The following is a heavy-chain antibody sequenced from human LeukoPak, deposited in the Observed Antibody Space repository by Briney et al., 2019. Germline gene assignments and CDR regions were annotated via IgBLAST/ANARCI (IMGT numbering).Heavy chain of an antibody. V-gene: IGHV3-21*01. Sequence: GGSLRLSCAASGFTFSRHSMNWLRQAPGKGLEWVSSISSGSTYIYYADSVKGRFTISRDNAKNSLYLQMNSLRAEDTAVYYCALGYCSSTSCYEGYYYGMDDWGQGTTVTVSS. CDR1: GFTFSRHS. D-gene: IGHD2-2*01. CDR2: ISSGSTYI. J-gene: IGHJ6*02. CDR3: ALGYCSSTSCYEGYYYGMDD.